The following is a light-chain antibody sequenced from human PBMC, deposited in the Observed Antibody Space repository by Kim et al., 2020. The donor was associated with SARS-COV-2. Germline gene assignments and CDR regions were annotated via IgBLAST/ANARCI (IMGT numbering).Light chain of an antibody. CDR1: SSIIGANY. V-gene: IGLV1-47*02. CDR2: GNN. J-gene: IGLJ3*02. Sequence: GQKVTISCSGSSSIIGANYVYWYHQLPGKAPNLRIYGNNQRPSGVPDRFSGSKSGTSVSLAISGLRSEDEADYYCAAWDDSLRGWVFGGGTQLTVL. CDR3: AAWDDSLRGWV.